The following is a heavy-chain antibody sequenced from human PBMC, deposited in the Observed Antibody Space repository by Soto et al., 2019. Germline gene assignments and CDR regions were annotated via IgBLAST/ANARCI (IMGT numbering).Heavy chain of an antibody. CDR3: ARPMTTGTPYNWFDP. V-gene: IGHV3-30-3*01. D-gene: IGHD4-17*01. CDR2: ISYDGSNK. Sequence: QVQLVESGRGVVHPGRSLRLSCAASGFTFSSYAMHWVRQAPGKGLEWVAVISYDGSNKYYADSVKGRFTISRDNSKNTLYLQMNSLRAEDTAVYYCARPMTTGTPYNWFDPWGQGTLVTVSS. J-gene: IGHJ5*02. CDR1: GFTFSSYA.